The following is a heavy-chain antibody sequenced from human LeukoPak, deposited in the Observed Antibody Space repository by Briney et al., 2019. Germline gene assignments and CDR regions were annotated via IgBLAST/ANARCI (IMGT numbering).Heavy chain of an antibody. V-gene: IGHV4-4*02. D-gene: IGHD5-18*01. J-gene: IGHJ4*02. CDR2: IYHSGST. CDR1: GGSISSSNW. CDR3: ATTGYSYAVPFGY. Sequence: SGTLSLTCAVSGGSISSSNWWSWVRQPPGKGLEWIGEIYHSGSTNYNPSLKSRVTISVDKSKNQFSLKLSSVTAADTAVYYCATTGYSYAVPFGYWGQGTLVTVSS.